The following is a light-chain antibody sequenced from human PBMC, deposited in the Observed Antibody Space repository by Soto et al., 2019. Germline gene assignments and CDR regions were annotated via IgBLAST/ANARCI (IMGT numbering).Light chain of an antibody. V-gene: IGKV3-20*01. CDR1: QIVNSRF. CDR3: QQFGYSLWT. J-gene: IGKJ1*01. Sequence: VLTQSPDTLSLYPGERATLSCRASQIVNSRFFAWYQQKPAQAPRLLIYGASTRAAGIPDRFSGGGSGTDFTLTINRLEPDDFAVYYCQQFGYSLWTFGQGTKVDIK. CDR2: GAS.